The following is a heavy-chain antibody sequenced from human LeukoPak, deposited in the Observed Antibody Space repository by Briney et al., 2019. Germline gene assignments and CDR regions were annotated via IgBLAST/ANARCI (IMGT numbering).Heavy chain of an antibody. D-gene: IGHD3-10*01. CDR1: GGSISSGGYY. V-gene: IGHV4-30-2*01. Sequence: SETLSLTCTVSGGSISSGGYYWSWIRQPPGKGLEWIGYIYHSGSTYYNPSLKSRVTISVDTSKNQFSLKLSSVTAADTAVYYCASGETLSSAYYGSVNDAFDIWGQGTMVTVSS. CDR2: IYHSGST. J-gene: IGHJ3*02. CDR3: ASGETLSSAYYGSVNDAFDI.